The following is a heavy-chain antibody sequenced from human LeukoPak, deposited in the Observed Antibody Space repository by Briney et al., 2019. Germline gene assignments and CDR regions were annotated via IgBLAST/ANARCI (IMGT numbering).Heavy chain of an antibody. Sequence: PSETLSLTCTVSGGSISSYYWSWIRQPAGKGLEWIGRIYTSGSTNYNPSLKSRVTMSVDTSKNQFSLKLSSVTAADTAVYYCARDYYGPGSPWFDPWGQGTLVTVSS. V-gene: IGHV4-4*07. CDR1: GGSISSYY. CDR3: ARDYYGPGSPWFDP. D-gene: IGHD3-10*01. J-gene: IGHJ5*02. CDR2: IYTSGST.